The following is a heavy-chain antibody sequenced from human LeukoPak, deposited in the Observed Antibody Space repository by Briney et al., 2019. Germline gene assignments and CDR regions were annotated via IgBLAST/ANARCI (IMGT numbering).Heavy chain of an antibody. CDR2: ISYDGSNK. Sequence: PGGSLRLSCAASGFTFSSYAMHWVRQAPGKGLEWVAVISYDGSNKYYADSVKGRFTISRDNSKNTLYLQMNSLRAEDTAVYYCARVKGPLYEAVAPPHYWGQGTLVTVSS. V-gene: IGHV3-30-3*01. D-gene: IGHD6-19*01. CDR1: GFTFSSYA. J-gene: IGHJ4*02. CDR3: ARVKGPLYEAVAPPHY.